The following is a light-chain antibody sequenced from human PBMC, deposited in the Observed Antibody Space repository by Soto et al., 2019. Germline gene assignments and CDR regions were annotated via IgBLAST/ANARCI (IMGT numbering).Light chain of an antibody. Sequence: QLVLTQSPSASASLGASVKLTCTLSSGHSSNAIAWHQQQPEKGPRYLMKLNSDGSHDKGDGIPDRFSGSSSGAERYLSISSLQSEDEADYYCQTWDTGTVVFGGGTKLTVL. CDR3: QTWDTGTVV. CDR1: SGHSSNA. V-gene: IGLV4-69*01. CDR2: LNSDGSH. J-gene: IGLJ2*01.